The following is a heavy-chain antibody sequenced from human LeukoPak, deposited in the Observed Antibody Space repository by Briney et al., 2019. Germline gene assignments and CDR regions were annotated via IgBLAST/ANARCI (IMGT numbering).Heavy chain of an antibody. D-gene: IGHD3-16*01. CDR1: TFTFSSYN. Sequence: PGGSLRLSCAASTFTFSSYNMSWVRQAPGKGLEWVSVIYSGGSTYYADSVKGRFTISRDNSKNTLYLQMNSLRAEDTAVYYCARDGGYGMDVWGQGTTVTVSS. CDR3: ARDGGYGMDV. CDR2: IYSGGST. J-gene: IGHJ6*02. V-gene: IGHV3-66*01.